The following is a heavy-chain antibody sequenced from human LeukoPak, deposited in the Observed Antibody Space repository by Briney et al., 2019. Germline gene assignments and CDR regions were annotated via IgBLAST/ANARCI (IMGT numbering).Heavy chain of an antibody. D-gene: IGHD6-6*01. CDR1: GGSISSSSYY. CDR2: IYYSGST. Sequence: SETLSLTCTVSGGSISSSSYYWGWIRQPPGKGLEWIGSIYYSGSTYYNPSLKSRVTISVDTSKNQFSLKLSSVTAADTAVYYCARQSGSSSENYYYYMDVWGKGTTVTVSS. CDR3: ARQSGSSSENYYYYMDV. J-gene: IGHJ6*03. V-gene: IGHV4-39*01.